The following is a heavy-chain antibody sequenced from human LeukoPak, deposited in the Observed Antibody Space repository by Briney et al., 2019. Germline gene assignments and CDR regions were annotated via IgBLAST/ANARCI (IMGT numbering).Heavy chain of an antibody. V-gene: IGHV1-2*02. J-gene: IGHJ4*02. Sequence: ASVKVSCKASGYTFTGYYMHWVRQAPGQGLEWMGWINPNSGGTNYAQKFQGRVTMTRDTSISTAYMELSRLRSDDTAVYYCTRVRDSSWGSTSFDYWGQGTLVTVSS. CDR3: TRVRDSSWGSTSFDY. CDR2: INPNSGGT. D-gene: IGHD6-13*01. CDR1: GYTFTGYY.